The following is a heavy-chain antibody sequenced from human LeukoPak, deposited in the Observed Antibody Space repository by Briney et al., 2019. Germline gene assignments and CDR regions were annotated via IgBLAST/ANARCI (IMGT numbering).Heavy chain of an antibody. Sequence: GGSLRLSCAASGFAFSPFCMTWVRQAPGKGLEWVANINRGGGEKYYVDSVKGRFTISRDNAKNSLYLQMNSLRAEDTAVYYCARWDKDMVSWDAFDFWGQGTMVTVSS. J-gene: IGHJ3*01. CDR1: GFAFSPFC. V-gene: IGHV3-7*01. CDR2: INRGGGEK. D-gene: IGHD5-18*01. CDR3: ARWDKDMVSWDAFDF.